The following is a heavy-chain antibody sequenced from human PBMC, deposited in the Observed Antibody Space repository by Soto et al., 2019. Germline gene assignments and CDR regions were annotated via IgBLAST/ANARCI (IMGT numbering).Heavy chain of an antibody. D-gene: IGHD5-18*01. CDR3: VKGSTAITYFDY. CDR1: GFTFSSYG. V-gene: IGHV3-30*18. CDR2: ISDDGSNK. Sequence: QVQLVESGGGVVQPGRSLRLSCAASGFTFSSYGMHWVRQAPGKGLEWVAVISDDGSNKYYADSVKGRFTISRDNSKNTLYLQINSLRAEDTAVYYCVKGSTAITYFDYWGQGTLVTVSS. J-gene: IGHJ4*02.